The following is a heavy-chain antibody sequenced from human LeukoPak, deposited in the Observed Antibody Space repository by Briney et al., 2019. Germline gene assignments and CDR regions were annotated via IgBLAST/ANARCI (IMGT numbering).Heavy chain of an antibody. J-gene: IGHJ4*02. CDR2: MNPNSGNT. CDR1: GYNCTSYY. Sequence: GASLMVSSKASGYNCTSYYINWVRQDTGQGLEWMVWMNPNSGNTGYAQKFQGRVTMTRTTSISTAYMELSSLRSEDTAVYYCARIGRVSSWYRSFDYWGQGTLVTVSS. D-gene: IGHD6-13*01. V-gene: IGHV1-8*01. CDR3: ARIGRVSSWYRSFDY.